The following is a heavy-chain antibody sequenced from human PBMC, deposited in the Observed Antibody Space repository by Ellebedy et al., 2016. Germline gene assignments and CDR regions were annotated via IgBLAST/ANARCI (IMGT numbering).Heavy chain of an antibody. D-gene: IGHD5-18*01. J-gene: IGHJ4*02. CDR2: IYYSGST. Sequence: SETLSLTCTVSGGSISSSSYYWSWIRQHPGKGLEWIGYIYYSGSTYYNPSLKSRVTISVDTSKNQFSLKLSSVAAADTAVYYCARADTAMVRGLDYWGQGTLVTVSS. CDR3: ARADTAMVRGLDY. CDR1: GGSISSSSYY. V-gene: IGHV4-31*03.